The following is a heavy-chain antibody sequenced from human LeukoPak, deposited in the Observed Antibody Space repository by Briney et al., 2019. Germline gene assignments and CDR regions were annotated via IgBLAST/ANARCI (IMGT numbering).Heavy chain of an antibody. J-gene: IGHJ4*02. Sequence: SETLSLTCTVSGYSISSGYYWGWIRQPPGKGLEWIGSIYHSGSTYYNPSLRSRVTISVDTSKNQFSLKLSSVTAADTAVYYCARNVVVPAAMEDWGQGTLVTVSS. CDR3: ARNVVVPAAMED. CDR1: GYSISSGYY. D-gene: IGHD2-2*01. CDR2: IYHSGST. V-gene: IGHV4-38-2*02.